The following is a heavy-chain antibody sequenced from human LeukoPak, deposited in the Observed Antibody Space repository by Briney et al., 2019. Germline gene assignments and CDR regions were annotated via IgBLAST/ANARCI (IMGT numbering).Heavy chain of an antibody. CDR3: AKDGQRIGIVVESLDY. V-gene: IGHV3-23*01. D-gene: IGHD3-22*01. J-gene: IGHJ4*02. CDR2: ISGSGGST. Sequence: GGSLRLSCAASGFTFSRYSMNWVRQAPGKGLEWVSAISGSGGSTYYADSVKGRFTISRDNSKNTLYLQMNSLRAEDTAVYYCAKDGQRIGIVVESLDYWGQGTLVTVSS. CDR1: GFTFSRYS.